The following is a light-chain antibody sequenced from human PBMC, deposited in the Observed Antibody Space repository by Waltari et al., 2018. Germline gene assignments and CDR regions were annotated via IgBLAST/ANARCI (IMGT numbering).Light chain of an antibody. CDR2: YAS. Sequence: DMQMTQSPSSFSASVGDRVTITCRASQGINNYLSWFQQKPGKAPKPLIYYASNLETGVPSRFTGSRSGTDYTLTISSLQPEDIATYYCQQYNSSPFTFGPGTKLDIK. J-gene: IGKJ3*01. CDR3: QQYNSSPFT. V-gene: IGKV1-33*01. CDR1: QGINNY.